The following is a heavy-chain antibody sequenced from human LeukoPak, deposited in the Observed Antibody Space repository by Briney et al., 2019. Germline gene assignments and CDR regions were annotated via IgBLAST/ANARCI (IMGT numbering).Heavy chain of an antibody. CDR3: ARMVRGVKGPFDY. CDR2: IYYSGST. J-gene: IGHJ4*02. Sequence: TSETLSLTCTVPGGSISSYYWSWIRQPPGKGLEWIGYIYYSGSTNYNPSLKSRVTISVDTSKNQFSLKLSSVTAADTAVYYCARMVRGVKGPFDYWGQGTLVTVSS. V-gene: IGHV4-59*01. D-gene: IGHD3-10*01. CDR1: GGSISSYY.